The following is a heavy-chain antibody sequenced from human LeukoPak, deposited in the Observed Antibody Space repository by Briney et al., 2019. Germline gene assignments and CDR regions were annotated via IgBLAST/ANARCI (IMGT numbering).Heavy chain of an antibody. CDR1: GGSISSGGYS. J-gene: IGHJ4*02. CDR2: IYYSGSP. D-gene: IGHD3-16*01. CDR3: ARHPSDLIGPLD. Sequence: SETLSLTCAVSGGSISSGGYSWSWIRQPPGKGLEWIGSIYYSGSPYYNPSLKSRVTISVDTSKNQFSLKLSSVTAADTAVYYCARHPSDLIGPLDWGQGTLVTVSS. V-gene: IGHV4-30-2*03.